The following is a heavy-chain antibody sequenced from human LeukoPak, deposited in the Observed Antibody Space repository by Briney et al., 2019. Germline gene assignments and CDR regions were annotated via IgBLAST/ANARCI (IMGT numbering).Heavy chain of an antibody. D-gene: IGHD1-26*01. V-gene: IGHV3-23*01. CDR1: GFSFTTYA. CDR2: ISGDGGST. Sequence: GGSLRLSCEASGFSFTTYAMSWVRQAPGKGLEWVSGISGDGGSTYYTDSVKGRVTISRDNSKNTLYLQMNSLRAEDTAVYYCAKDFSGSYPVLAFDIWGQGTMVTVSS. J-gene: IGHJ3*02. CDR3: AKDFSGSYPVLAFDI.